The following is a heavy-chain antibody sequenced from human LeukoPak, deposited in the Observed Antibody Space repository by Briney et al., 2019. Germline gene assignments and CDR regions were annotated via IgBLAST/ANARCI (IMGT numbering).Heavy chain of an antibody. D-gene: IGHD3-22*01. Sequence: ASVKVSCKASGYTFTGYYMHWVRQAPGQGLEWIGWINPNSGGTNYAQKFQGRVTMTRDTSISTAYMELSRLRSDDTAVYYCARDVIPTYYYDSSGYSYDYWGQGTLVTVSS. CDR2: INPNSGGT. CDR3: ARDVIPTYYYDSSGYSYDY. CDR1: GYTFTGYY. J-gene: IGHJ4*02. V-gene: IGHV1-2*02.